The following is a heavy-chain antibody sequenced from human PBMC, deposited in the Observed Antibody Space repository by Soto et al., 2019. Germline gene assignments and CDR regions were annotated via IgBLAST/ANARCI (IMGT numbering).Heavy chain of an antibody. V-gene: IGHV4-30-2*01. CDR1: GGSSSSGGYS. J-gene: IGHJ5*02. Sequence: TLSLTCAVSGGSSSSGGYSWSWIRQPPGKGLEWIGYISHSGSTYYNPSLKSRVTISLDRSKNQFSLKLSSVTAADTAVYYCARWFDPWGQGTLVTVSS. CDR3: ARWFDP. CDR2: ISHSGST.